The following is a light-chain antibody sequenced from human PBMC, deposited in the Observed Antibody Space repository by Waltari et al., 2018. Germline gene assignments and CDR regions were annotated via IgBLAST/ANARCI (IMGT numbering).Light chain of an antibody. V-gene: IGLV2-14*01. J-gene: IGLJ3*02. CDR3: SSYTSSSNTWV. CDR1: SSDVGGYNY. CDR2: DVS. Sequence: QSALTQPASVSGSPGQSITISCTGTSSDVGGYNYVSWYQQHPGKAPKLMISDVSKRPSGVSIRFSGSKSGNTASLTISGLQAEDEADYYCSSYTSSSNTWVFGGGTKLTVL.